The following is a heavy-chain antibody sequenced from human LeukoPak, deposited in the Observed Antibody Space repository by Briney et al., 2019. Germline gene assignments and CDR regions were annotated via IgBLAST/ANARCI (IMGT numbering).Heavy chain of an antibody. J-gene: IGHJ4*02. Sequence: PGGSLRLSCAASGFTFSSYSMNWVRQAPEKGLEWVAVISYDGSNKYYADSVKGRFTISRDNSKNTLYLQMNSLRAEDTAVYYCARDFVFDSSSWYKGYWGQGTLVTVSS. CDR2: ISYDGSNK. CDR3: ARDFVFDSSSWYKGY. V-gene: IGHV3-30*03. D-gene: IGHD6-13*01. CDR1: GFTFSSYS.